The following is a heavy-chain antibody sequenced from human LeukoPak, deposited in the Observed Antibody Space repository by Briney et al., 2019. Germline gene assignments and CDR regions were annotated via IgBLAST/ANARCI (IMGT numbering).Heavy chain of an antibody. V-gene: IGHV3-23*01. CDR3: AKDATPRNRLWAHFES. Sequence: GRSLRLSCVASEFTFNIYGMSRVRQAPWKRLEWVSSVGGGDDIHYADSVKGRFTGYRDDAKNNVYLQMNSLRVEDTAIYFCAKDATPRNRLWAHFESWGQGTLVSVSS. D-gene: IGHD2-21*01. CDR1: EFTFNIYG. J-gene: IGHJ4*02. CDR2: VGGGDDI.